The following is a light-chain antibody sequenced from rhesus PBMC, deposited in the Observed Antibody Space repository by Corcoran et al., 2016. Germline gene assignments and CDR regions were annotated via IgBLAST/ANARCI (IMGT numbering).Light chain of an antibody. Sequence: DIQMTQSPSSLSATVGDRVTITWQASQGISSWIAWYQQKPGKAPKLLIYASSSVQNGVPSRVSGSGSGTEFTLPISSLPPGDFATYSWPQSNSLRTFGPGTKVDIK. CDR2: ASS. J-gene: IGKJ1*01. CDR1: QGISSW. V-gene: IGKV1-21*01. CDR3: PQSNSLRT.